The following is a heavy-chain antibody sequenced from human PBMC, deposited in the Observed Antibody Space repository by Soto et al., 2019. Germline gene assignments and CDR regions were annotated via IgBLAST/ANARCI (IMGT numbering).Heavy chain of an antibody. V-gene: IGHV4-31*03. Sequence: SETLSLTCTVSDGSIDSGSYYRSWVRQYPGKGLEWIGSIHYSGSIYYSPSLRSRPTMSADTSKNQFSLKLSSVTVADTAVYYCTRGLDRAKLGYWGQG. D-gene: IGHD1-26*01. CDR3: TRGLDRAKLGY. CDR1: DGSIDSGSYY. CDR2: IHYSGSI. J-gene: IGHJ4*02.